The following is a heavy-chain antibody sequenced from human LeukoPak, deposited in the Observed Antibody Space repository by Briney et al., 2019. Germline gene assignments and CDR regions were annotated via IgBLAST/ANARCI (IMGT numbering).Heavy chain of an antibody. J-gene: IGHJ4*02. V-gene: IGHV4-61*09. CDR2: IYTSGST. CDR3: ARDPDYGDNEGGGYFDY. Sequence: PSETLSLTCTVSGGSVSSGSYYWSWIRQPAGKGLEWIGHIYTSGSTNYNPSLKSRVTISVDTSKNQFSLKLSSVTAADTAVYYCARDPDYGDNEGGGYFDYWGQGTLVTVSS. CDR1: GGSVSSGSYY. D-gene: IGHD4-17*01.